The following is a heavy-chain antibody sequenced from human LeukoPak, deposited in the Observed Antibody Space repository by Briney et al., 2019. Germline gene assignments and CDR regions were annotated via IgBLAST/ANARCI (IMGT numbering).Heavy chain of an antibody. D-gene: IGHD3-16*01. CDR3: ARDPGWGFDY. CDR1: GYTFTSYY. CDR2: IIPIFGTA. V-gene: IGHV1-69*05. J-gene: IGHJ4*02. Sequence: ASVKVSCKASGYTFTSYYMHWVRQAPGQGLEWMGGIIPIFGTANYAQKFQGRVTITTDESTSTAYMELSSLRSEDTAVYYCARDPGWGFDYWGQGTLVTVSS.